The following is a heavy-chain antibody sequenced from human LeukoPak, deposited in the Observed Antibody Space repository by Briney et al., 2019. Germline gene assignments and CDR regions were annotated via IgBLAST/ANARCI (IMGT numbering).Heavy chain of an antibody. CDR3: ARDEDYVWGNYRYWFDP. D-gene: IGHD3-16*02. J-gene: IGHJ5*02. Sequence: ASVKVSCKASGYTFTSYFIHWVQQAPGQRLEWMGIINPGGGRTTYPQKFQGRVTLTRDLSTSTAYMELRTLRSDDTAVYYCARDEDYVWGNYRYWFDPWGQGTLVTVSS. CDR2: INPGGGRT. CDR1: GYTFTSYF. V-gene: IGHV1-46*01.